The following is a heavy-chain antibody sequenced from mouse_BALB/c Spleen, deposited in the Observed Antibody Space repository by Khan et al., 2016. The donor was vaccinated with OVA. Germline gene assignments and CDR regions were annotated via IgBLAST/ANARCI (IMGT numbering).Heavy chain of an antibody. Sequence: VHVKQFGTVLARPGASVKMSRKASGYSFTSYLIHWVKQRPGQGLEWIGDVYPGNGDITYNQKFKDKAKLTAGTSANTAYMELSSLTNEDSAVYYCARGGYSSFAYWGQGTLVTVS. CDR1: GYSFTSYL. J-gene: IGHJ3*01. CDR3: ARGGYSSFAY. D-gene: IGHD1-3*01. V-gene: IGHV1-5*01. CDR2: VYPGNGDI.